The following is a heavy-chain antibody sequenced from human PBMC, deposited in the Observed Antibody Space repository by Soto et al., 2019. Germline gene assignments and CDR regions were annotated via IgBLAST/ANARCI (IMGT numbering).Heavy chain of an antibody. CDR3: AKAGGRAAYYDYVWGTQEHEDYYYGMDV. CDR2: ISGIGGST. V-gene: IGHV3-23*01. Sequence: GGSLRLSCAASGFTFSSYAMSWVRQAPGKGLEWVSAISGIGGSTYYADSVKGQFTMSRDNSKNTLYLQMNSLRAEDTAVYYCAKAGGRAAYYDYVWGTQEHEDYYYGMDVWGQGTTVTVSS. D-gene: IGHD3-16*01. CDR1: GFTFSSYA. J-gene: IGHJ6*02.